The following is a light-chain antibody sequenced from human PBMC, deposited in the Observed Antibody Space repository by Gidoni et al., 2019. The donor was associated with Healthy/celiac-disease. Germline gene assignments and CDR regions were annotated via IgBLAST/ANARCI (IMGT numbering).Light chain of an antibody. CDR1: QSVSSY. J-gene: IGKJ5*01. CDR3: QQRSNWPPVT. Sequence: EIALTQSPATLSLSTGERATRPGRASQSVSSYLSWYQQKPGQAPRILIYDASNSATGITARFSGSGSGTDFTLTISSLEPEDFSVYYCQQRSNWPPVTFGQGTRLEIK. V-gene: IGKV3-11*01. CDR2: DAS.